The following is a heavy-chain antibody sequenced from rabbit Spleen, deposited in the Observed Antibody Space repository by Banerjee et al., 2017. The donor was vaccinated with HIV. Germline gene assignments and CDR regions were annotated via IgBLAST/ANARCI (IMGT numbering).Heavy chain of an antibody. CDR3: ARETSSGWGVVSYYFNL. J-gene: IGHJ4*01. V-gene: IGHV1S40*01. D-gene: IGHD4-1*01. Sequence: QSLEESGGDLVKPGASLTLTCTASGFSFSSSDYMCWVRQAPGKGLEWIACIYAGNSGDTYYASWAKGRFTISKTSSTTVTLHMTSLTAADTATYFCARETSSGWGVVSYYFNLWGQGTLVTVS. CDR1: GFSFSSSDY. CDR2: IYAGNSGDT.